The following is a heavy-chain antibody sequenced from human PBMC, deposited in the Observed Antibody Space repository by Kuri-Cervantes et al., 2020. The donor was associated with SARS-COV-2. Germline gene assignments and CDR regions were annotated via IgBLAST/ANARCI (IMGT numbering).Heavy chain of an antibody. V-gene: IGHV3-23*01. Sequence: GGSLRLSCAASGFTFSNYAMTWVRQAPGKGLEWVSAISGSADITSYADSVKGRFTISRDNSKNTLYLQMNSLRAEDTAVYYCAKDRWELPANFYYYGMDVWGQGTTVTVSS. CDR2: ISGSADIT. CDR1: GFTFSNYA. CDR3: AKDRWELPANFYYYGMDV. D-gene: IGHD1-26*01. J-gene: IGHJ6*02.